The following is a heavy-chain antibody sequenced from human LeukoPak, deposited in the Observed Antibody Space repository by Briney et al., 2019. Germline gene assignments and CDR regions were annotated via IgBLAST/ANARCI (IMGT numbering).Heavy chain of an antibody. V-gene: IGHV3-30*18. CDR3: VKSVSTGLGVIDF. CDR2: TSFDGSNK. J-gene: IGHJ4*02. CDR1: GFAFSSCG. D-gene: IGHD3-9*01. Sequence: GRSLRLSCAASGFAFSSCGMHWVRQAPGKGLEWVAFTSFDGSNKYSADSVKGRFTISRDNFKNTLFLQMNTLRAEDTAIYYCVKSVSTGLGVIDFWGQGTLVTVSS.